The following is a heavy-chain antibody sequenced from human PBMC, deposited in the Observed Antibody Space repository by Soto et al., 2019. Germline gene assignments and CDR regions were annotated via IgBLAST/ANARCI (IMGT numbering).Heavy chain of an antibody. J-gene: IGHJ4*02. CDR2: IYYSGSA. Sequence: PSETLSLTCSVSGGSINSSSYFWGWVRQPPGKGLDWIGSIYYSGSAYYNPSLRSRVTISVDTSKNRFSQKLSSVTAADTAVFYCARHYSSGSRNWFDYWGQGSLVTVSS. CDR1: GGSINSSSYF. CDR3: ARHYSSGSRNWFDY. D-gene: IGHD6-19*01. V-gene: IGHV4-39*01.